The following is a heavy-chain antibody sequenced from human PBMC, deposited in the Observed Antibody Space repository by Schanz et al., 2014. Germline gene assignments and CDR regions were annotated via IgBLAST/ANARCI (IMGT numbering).Heavy chain of an antibody. J-gene: IGHJ6*02. Sequence: EVQLLESGGGLVEPGGSLRLSCAASGFSFSSYAMGWVRQARGKGLEWVSAISASGGTTYYADSVKGRFTISRDNSKNTLYLQMNSLRAEDTAVYYCAKVDRTRYYAMDVCGQGTTVTVSS. CDR3: AKVDRTRYYAMDV. D-gene: IGHD3-9*01. V-gene: IGHV3-23*01. CDR1: GFSFSSYA. CDR2: ISASGGTT.